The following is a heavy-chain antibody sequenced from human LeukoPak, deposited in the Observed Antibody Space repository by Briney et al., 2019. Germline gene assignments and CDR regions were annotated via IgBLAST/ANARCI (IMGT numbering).Heavy chain of an antibody. Sequence: GASVKVSCKASGGTFSSYAISWVRQAPGQGLEWMGGIIPIFGTTNYAQKFQGRVTITADESTSTAYMELSSLRSEDTAVYYCARSPGYGDYVSFDYWGQGTLVTVSS. D-gene: IGHD4-17*01. V-gene: IGHV1-69*13. CDR3: ARSPGYGDYVSFDY. J-gene: IGHJ4*02. CDR1: GGTFSSYA. CDR2: IIPIFGTT.